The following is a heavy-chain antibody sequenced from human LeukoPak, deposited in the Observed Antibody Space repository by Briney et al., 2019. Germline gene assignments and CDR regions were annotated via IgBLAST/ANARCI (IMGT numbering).Heavy chain of an antibody. CDR2: ISSSGSYI. CDR1: GFTFSSYS. V-gene: IGHV3-21*01. CDR3: ARDPQGYCSNTTCHHYYYYYYMDV. D-gene: IGHD2-2*01. Sequence: GGSLRLSCAASGFTFSSYSMNWVRQAPGKGLEWVSSISSSGSYIHYADSVKGRFTISRDNAKNSLYLQMISLRAEDTAVYYCARDPQGYCSNTTCHHYYYYYYMDVWGKGTTVTISS. J-gene: IGHJ6*03.